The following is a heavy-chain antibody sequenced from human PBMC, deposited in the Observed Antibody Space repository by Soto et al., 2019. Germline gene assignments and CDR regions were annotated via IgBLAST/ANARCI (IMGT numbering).Heavy chain of an antibody. D-gene: IGHD4-17*01. Sequence: GGSLRLSCAASGFTFSSYGMHWVRQAPGKGLEWVAVISYDGSNKYYADSVKGRFTISRDNSKNTLYLQMNSLRAEDTAVYYCAKRASSDYGDYGMDVWGQGTTVTVSS. CDR2: ISYDGSNK. V-gene: IGHV3-30*18. CDR3: AKRASSDYGDYGMDV. CDR1: GFTFSSYG. J-gene: IGHJ6*02.